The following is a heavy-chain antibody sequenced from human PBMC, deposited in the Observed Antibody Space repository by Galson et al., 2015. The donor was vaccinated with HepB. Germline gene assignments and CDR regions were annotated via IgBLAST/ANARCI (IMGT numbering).Heavy chain of an antibody. CDR3: ASPPICSGGSCYSPSLDY. D-gene: IGHD2-15*01. CDR2: IIPILGIA. V-gene: IGHV1-69*04. Sequence: SVKVSCKASGGTFSSYAISWVRQAPGRGLEWMGRIIPILGIANYAQKFQGRVTITADKSTSTAYMELSSLRSEDTAVYYCASPPICSGGSCYSPSLDYWGQGTLVTVSS. J-gene: IGHJ4*02. CDR1: GGTFSSYA.